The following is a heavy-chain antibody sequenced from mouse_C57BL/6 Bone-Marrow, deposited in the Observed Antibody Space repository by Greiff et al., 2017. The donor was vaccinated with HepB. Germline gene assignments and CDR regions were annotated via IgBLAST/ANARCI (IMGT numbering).Heavy chain of an antibody. CDR1: GYSITSGYY. CDR2: ISYDGSN. V-gene: IGHV3-6*01. J-gene: IGHJ4*01. CDR3: ARGGQRAMDY. Sequence: VQLQQSGPGLVKPSQSLSLTCSVTGYSITSGYYWNWIRQFPGNKLEWMGYISYDGSNNYNPSLKNRISITRDTSKNQFFLKLNSVTTEDTATYYCARGGQRAMDYWGQGTSVTVSS.